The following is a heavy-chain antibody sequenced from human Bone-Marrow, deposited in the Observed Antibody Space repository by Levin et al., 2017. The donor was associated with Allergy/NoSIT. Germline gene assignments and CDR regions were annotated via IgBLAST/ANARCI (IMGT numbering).Heavy chain of an antibody. J-gene: IGHJ6*02. Sequence: GGSLRLSCAASGLSFSNYDMNWVRQAPGKGLEWVSSISSGSSHIDYADSVKGRFTISRDNAKNSLYMQMNSLRLEDTAVYFCASWAMFYYDGSDFDYFYYGMDVWGQGTTVTVSS. CDR2: ISSGSSHI. V-gene: IGHV3-21*06. CDR1: GLSFSNYD. CDR3: ASWAMFYYDGSDFDYFYYGMDV. D-gene: IGHD3-16*01.